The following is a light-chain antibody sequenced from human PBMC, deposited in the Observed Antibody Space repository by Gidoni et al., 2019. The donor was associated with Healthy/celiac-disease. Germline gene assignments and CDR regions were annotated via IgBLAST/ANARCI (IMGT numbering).Light chain of an antibody. V-gene: IGKV1-39*01. Sequence: DIQMTQSPSSLSASVGDRVTITRRASQSSSSYLNWYQQKPGKAPKPLSDAASSLQSGVPSSFSSSGSGTYFTLTISSLQPEDFATYYCQHSYRTPWTFGQGTKVEIK. CDR1: QSSSSY. CDR2: AAS. J-gene: IGKJ1*01. CDR3: QHSYRTPWT.